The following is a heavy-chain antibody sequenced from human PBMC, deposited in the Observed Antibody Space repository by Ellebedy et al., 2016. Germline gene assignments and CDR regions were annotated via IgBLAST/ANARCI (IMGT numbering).Heavy chain of an antibody. Sequence: GGSLRISXAASGFTFANAWMTWVRQAPGKGLEWVGRIKSKSDGGTTDYAVPVKGRFSISRDDSKNMFFLQMNRLEIEDTAVYYCSTVTSVAVRWGQGTRVTVSS. CDR1: GFTFANAW. CDR3: STVTSVAVR. D-gene: IGHD6-19*01. V-gene: IGHV3-15*01. J-gene: IGHJ4*02. CDR2: IKSKSDGGTT.